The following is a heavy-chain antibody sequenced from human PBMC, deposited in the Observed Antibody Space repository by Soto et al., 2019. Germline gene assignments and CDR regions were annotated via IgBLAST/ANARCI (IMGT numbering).Heavy chain of an antibody. CDR3: ARGFRRYDYIWGSYRSYYFDY. J-gene: IGHJ4*02. D-gene: IGHD3-16*02. CDR2: INHSGST. Sequence: SETLSLTCAVYGGSFSGYYWSWIRQPPGKGLEWIGEINHSGSTNYNPSLKSRVTISVDTSKNQFSLKLSSVTAADTAVYYCARGFRRYDYIWGSYRSYYFDYRGQGTLVTVSS. CDR1: GGSFSGYY. V-gene: IGHV4-34*01.